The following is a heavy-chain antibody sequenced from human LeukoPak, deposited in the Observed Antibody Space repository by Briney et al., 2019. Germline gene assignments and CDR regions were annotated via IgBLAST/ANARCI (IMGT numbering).Heavy chain of an antibody. D-gene: IGHD3-9*01. J-gene: IGHJ5*02. CDR2: IYYSGST. CDR3: AREDYDILTARYSWLDP. CDR1: GGSISSYY. Sequence: SETLSLTCTVSGGSISSYYWSWIRQPPGKGLEWIGYIYYSGSTNYNPSLKSRVTISVDTSKDQFSLELSSVTAADTAVYFCAREDYDILTARYSWLDPWGQGTLVTVSS. V-gene: IGHV4-59*12.